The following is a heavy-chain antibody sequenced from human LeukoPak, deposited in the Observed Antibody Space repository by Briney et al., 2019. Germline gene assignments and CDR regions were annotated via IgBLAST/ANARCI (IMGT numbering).Heavy chain of an antibody. V-gene: IGHV4-38-2*02. Sequence: PSETLSLTCTVSGYSISSGYNWGWIRQPPGEGLEWIGSIYHSGSTYYNPSLKSRVTISVDTSMNHFSLKLTSVTAADTAVYYCARGFDGPNAFDIWGQGTMVTVSS. J-gene: IGHJ3*02. CDR2: IYHSGST. CDR1: GYSISSGYN. D-gene: IGHD3-9*01. CDR3: ARGFDGPNAFDI.